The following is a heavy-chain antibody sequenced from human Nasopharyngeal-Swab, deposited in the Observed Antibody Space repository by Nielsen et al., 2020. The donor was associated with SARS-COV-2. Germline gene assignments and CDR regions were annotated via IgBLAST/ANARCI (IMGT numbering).Heavy chain of an antibody. J-gene: IGHJ3*01. CDR3: ARVRLSGSFYDPFDL. Sequence: GESLMPSCSASCFDFKSYTMNWVRQAPGERLQWVLSISSGSSYIFYTDSVKGRFTISSENAENSVVLEMNSLRPEDKGVYYCARVRLSGSFYDPFDLWGQGTMVTVSS. D-gene: IGHD1-20*01. V-gene: IGHV3-21*06. CDR2: ISSGSSYI. CDR1: CFDFKSYT.